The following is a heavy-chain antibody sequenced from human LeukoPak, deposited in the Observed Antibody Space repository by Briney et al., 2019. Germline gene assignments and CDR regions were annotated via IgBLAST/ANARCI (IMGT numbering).Heavy chain of an antibody. CDR2: INPNSGGT. D-gene: IGHD6-6*01. J-gene: IGHJ4*02. V-gene: IGHV1-2*04. Sequence: ASVKVSCKASGYTFTGYYMHWVRQAPGQGLEWMGWINPNSGGTNYAQKFQGWVTMTRDTSIGTAYMELSRLRSDDTAVYYCARDSAGYSSSSLYFDYWGQGTLVTVSS. CDR3: ARDSAGYSSSSLYFDY. CDR1: GYTFTGYY.